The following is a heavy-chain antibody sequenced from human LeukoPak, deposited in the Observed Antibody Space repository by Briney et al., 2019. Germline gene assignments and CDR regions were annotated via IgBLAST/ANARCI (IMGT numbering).Heavy chain of an antibody. Sequence: RASETLSLTCTVSGYSISSGYYWGWIRQPPGQGLEWTGSIYHSGSTYYNPSLKRRVTISVDTSKNPFSLKLSSVTAADTAVYYCARGGQQLNDAFDIWGQGTMVTVSS. CDR1: GYSISSGYY. D-gene: IGHD6-13*01. CDR2: IYHSGST. V-gene: IGHV4-38-2*02. J-gene: IGHJ3*02. CDR3: ARGGQQLNDAFDI.